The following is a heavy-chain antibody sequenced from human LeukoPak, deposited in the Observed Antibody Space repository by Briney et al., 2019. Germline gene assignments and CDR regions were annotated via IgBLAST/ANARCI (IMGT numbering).Heavy chain of an antibody. D-gene: IGHD3-10*01. J-gene: IGHJ3*02. Sequence: SGPTLVNPTQTLTLTCTFSGFSLSTSGVGVGWIRQPPAKALEWLALIYWNDDKRYSPSLKSRLTITKDTSKNQVVLTMTDIDPGDTATYYCAHRDERMVREGAFDIWGQGTMVTVSS. V-gene: IGHV2-5*01. CDR3: AHRDERMVREGAFDI. CDR2: IYWNDDK. CDR1: GFSLSTSGVG.